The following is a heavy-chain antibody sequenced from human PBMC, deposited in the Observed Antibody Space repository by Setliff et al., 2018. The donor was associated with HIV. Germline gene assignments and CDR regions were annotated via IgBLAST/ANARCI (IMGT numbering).Heavy chain of an antibody. V-gene: IGHV1-69*13. CDR3: ARGTLIATRPYYFDY. CDR2: IIPVIGTA. Sequence: ASVKVSCKAFGGTFSSHAISWARQAPGQRLEWMGGIIPVIGTANYAQQFQGRLTITADEVTRTASMELSSLRSEDTAVYYCARGTLIATRPYYFDYWGQGTLVTVSS. J-gene: IGHJ4*02. CDR1: GGTFSSHA. D-gene: IGHD6-6*01.